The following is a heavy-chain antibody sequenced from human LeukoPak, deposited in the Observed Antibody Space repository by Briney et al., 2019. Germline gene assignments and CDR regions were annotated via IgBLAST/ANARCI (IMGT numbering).Heavy chain of an antibody. CDR1: GYTFTSYY. D-gene: IGHD6-19*01. J-gene: IGHJ4*02. V-gene: IGHV1-46*01. Sequence: ASVKVSCKASGYTFTSYYIHWVRQAPGQGLEWMGLINPSGGSTNYAQKFQGRVTMTRDTSTSTVYMELSSLRSEDTAVYYCARDGGRSGWYSNWGQGTLVTVSS. CDR3: ARDGGRSGWYSN. CDR2: INPSGGST.